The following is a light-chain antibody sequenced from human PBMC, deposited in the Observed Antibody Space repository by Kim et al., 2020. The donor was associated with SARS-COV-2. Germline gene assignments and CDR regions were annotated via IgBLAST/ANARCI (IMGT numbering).Light chain of an antibody. V-gene: IGKV3-11*01. Sequence: LSPGERATLSCRARQGVGSYLVWYQQKPGQAPRLLIYEASNRATGIPPRFSGSGSGTDFTLTISSLEPEDFAVYYCHQRSNWPLTFGGGTKVDIK. J-gene: IGKJ4*01. CDR2: EAS. CDR3: HQRSNWPLT. CDR1: QGVGSY.